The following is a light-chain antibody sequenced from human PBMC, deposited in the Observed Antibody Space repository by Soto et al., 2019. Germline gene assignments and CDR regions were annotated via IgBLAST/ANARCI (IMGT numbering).Light chain of an antibody. CDR1: SSDFGFYNY. CDR2: EVS. Sequence: QSALTQPASVSGSPGQSITISCTGTSSDFGFYNYVSWYQHHPGKAPKLMIYEVSNRPSGVSYRFSGSKSGNTASLTISGLQAEDEADYYCSSYTTSSTPVLFGGGTKLTVL. CDR3: SSYTTSSTPVL. V-gene: IGLV2-14*01. J-gene: IGLJ2*01.